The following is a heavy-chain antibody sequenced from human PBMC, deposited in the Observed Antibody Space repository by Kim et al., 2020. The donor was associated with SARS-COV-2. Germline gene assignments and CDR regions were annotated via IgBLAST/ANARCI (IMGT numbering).Heavy chain of an antibody. CDR3: AKEGVLGGYKPSGYFDY. V-gene: IGHV3-23*01. Sequence: GGSLRLSCAASGFTFSSYAMSWVRQAPGKGLEWVSAISGSGGSTYYADSVKGRFTISRDNSKNTLYLQMNSLRAEDTAVYYCAKEGVLGGYKPSGYFDYWGQGTLVTVSS. CDR1: GFTFSSYA. J-gene: IGHJ4*02. CDR2: ISGSGGST. D-gene: IGHD5-12*01.